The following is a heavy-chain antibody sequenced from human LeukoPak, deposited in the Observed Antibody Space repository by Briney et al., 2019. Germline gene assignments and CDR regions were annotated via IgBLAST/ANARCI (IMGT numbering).Heavy chain of an antibody. CDR1: GYTFTNYG. CDR2: ISGYNGDT. J-gene: IGHJ3*02. CDR3: ARRRIVAGTDAFDI. V-gene: IGHV1-18*01. Sequence: GASVKVSCKASGYTFTNYGLSWVRQAPEQGLEWMGWISGYNGDTNYAQEFQGRVPMTTDTSTKTGYMELRSLRSDDTAIYYCARRRIVAGTDAFDIWGQGTMVTVSS. D-gene: IGHD6-19*01.